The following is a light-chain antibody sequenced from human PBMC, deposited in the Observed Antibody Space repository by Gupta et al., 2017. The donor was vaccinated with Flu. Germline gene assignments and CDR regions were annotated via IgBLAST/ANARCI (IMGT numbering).Light chain of an antibody. V-gene: IGLV1-44*01. J-gene: IGLJ3*02. CDR1: SSNIGSNT. Sequence: QSVLTQTPSASGNRGQRVSISCSGSSSNIGSNTVNWYQQLPGTAPKLLIYTTNQRPSGVPDRFSGSSSCTSASLAISRLQSDDEADYFCAAWDYSLNTWVFCGATKLTVL. CDR3: AAWDYSLNTWV. CDR2: TTN.